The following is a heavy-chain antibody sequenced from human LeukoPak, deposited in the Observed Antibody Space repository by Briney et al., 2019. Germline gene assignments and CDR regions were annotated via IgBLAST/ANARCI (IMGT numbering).Heavy chain of an antibody. V-gene: IGHV3-73*01. Sequence: GGSLRLSCAASGFTFSGSAMHWVRQASGKGLEWVGRIRSKANSYATAYAASVKGRFTISRDNSKNTVDLQMNSLRPDDTGVYFCARGGEHDYGETFFWKPMDVWGQGTTVTV. J-gene: IGHJ6*02. CDR1: GFTFSGSA. CDR3: ARGGEHDYGETFFWKPMDV. D-gene: IGHD4-17*01. CDR2: IRSKANSYAT.